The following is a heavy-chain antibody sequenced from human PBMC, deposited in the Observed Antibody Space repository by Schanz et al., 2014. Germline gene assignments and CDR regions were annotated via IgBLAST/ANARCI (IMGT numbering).Heavy chain of an antibody. Sequence: QVQLVESGGGVVQPGRSLRLSCAASGFTFSNYVLHWVRQAPGKGLEWVTVISYDGNTKYYADSVKGRFTISRDNSKNTLYLQMNSLRPEDTAVYYCAKDMHKDYGGKPQAFDIWGQGTMVTVSS. CDR2: ISYDGNTK. D-gene: IGHD4-17*01. V-gene: IGHV3-30*18. J-gene: IGHJ3*02. CDR1: GFTFSNYV. CDR3: AKDMHKDYGGKPQAFDI.